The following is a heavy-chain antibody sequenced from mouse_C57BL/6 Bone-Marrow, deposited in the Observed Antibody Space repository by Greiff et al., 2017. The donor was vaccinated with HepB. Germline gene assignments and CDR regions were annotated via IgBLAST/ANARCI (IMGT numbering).Heavy chain of an antibody. CDR3: ARYSGSTHWYFDV. J-gene: IGHJ1*03. D-gene: IGHD1-1*01. V-gene: IGHV1-61*01. CDR1: GYTFTSYW. Sequence: QVQLQQPGAELVRPGSSVKLSCKASGYTFTSYWMDWVKQSPGQGLEWIGNIYPSDSETHYNQKFKDKATLTVDKSSSTAYMQLSSLTSEDSAVYYCARYSGSTHWYFDVWGTGTTVTVSS. CDR2: IYPSDSET.